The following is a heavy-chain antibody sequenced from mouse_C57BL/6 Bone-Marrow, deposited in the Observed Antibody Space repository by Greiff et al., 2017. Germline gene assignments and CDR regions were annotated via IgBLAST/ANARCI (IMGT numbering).Heavy chain of an antibody. V-gene: IGHV1-82*01. Sequence: QVQLQQSGPELVKPGASVKISCKASGYAFSSSWMNWVKQRPGKGLEWIGRIYPGDGDTNYNGKFKGKATLTADKSSSTAYMQLSSLTSEDSAVYFCALDSSGYEFAYWGKGTLVTVSA. J-gene: IGHJ3*01. CDR2: IYPGDGDT. CDR3: ALDSSGYEFAY. CDR1: GYAFSSSW. D-gene: IGHD3-2*02.